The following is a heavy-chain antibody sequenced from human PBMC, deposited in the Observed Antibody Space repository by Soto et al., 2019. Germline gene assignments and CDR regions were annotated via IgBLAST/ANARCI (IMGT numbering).Heavy chain of an antibody. Sequence: QVQLVQSGAEVKKPGASVKVSCKASGYTFTSYGISWVRQAPGQGLEWMGWISAYNGNTNYAQKLQGRVTMTTVTSTSTAYMELRSLRSDDTAVYYCARNPYYYGSGSYYTKIFDYWGQGTLVTVSS. D-gene: IGHD3-10*01. CDR3: ARNPYYYGSGSYYTKIFDY. CDR2: ISAYNGNT. CDR1: GYTFTSYG. V-gene: IGHV1-18*01. J-gene: IGHJ4*02.